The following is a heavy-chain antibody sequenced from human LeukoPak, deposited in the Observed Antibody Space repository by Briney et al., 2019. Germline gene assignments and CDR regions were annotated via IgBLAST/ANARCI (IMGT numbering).Heavy chain of an antibody. Sequence: ASVKVSSKASRYTFTAYYVHWVLQAPGQGLEWMGWINPNSGGTNYAQKFQGRVTMTRDTSITTAYTELSSLRYDDTAVYYCARGSRNQFDFWGQGTLVTVSS. CDR3: ARGSRNQFDF. J-gene: IGHJ4*02. CDR2: INPNSGGT. V-gene: IGHV1-2*02. CDR1: RYTFTAYY. D-gene: IGHD2-15*01.